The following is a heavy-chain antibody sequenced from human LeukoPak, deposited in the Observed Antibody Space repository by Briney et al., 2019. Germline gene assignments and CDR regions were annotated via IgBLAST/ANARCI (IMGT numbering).Heavy chain of an antibody. Sequence: PSETLSLTCTVSGGSISSYYWSWIRQPPGKGLEWIGSIYYSGSTYYNPSLKSRVTISVDTSKNQFSLKLSSVTAADTAVYYCARLDLAKGYGYFDYWGQGTLVTVSS. CDR3: ARLDLAKGYGYFDY. CDR1: GGSISSYY. D-gene: IGHD5-18*01. V-gene: IGHV4-59*05. J-gene: IGHJ4*02. CDR2: IYYSGST.